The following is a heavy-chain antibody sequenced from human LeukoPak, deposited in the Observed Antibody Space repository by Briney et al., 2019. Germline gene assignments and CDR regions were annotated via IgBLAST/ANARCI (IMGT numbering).Heavy chain of an antibody. D-gene: IGHD2-2*01. CDR1: GYNFPSYG. V-gene: IGHV1-18*01. CDR2: IRPHTGET. Sequence: AAVKLSCKASGYNFPSYGINWVRQAPGQGLEWMGWIRPHTGETNSAQRFQDRVTMTTDTSTTTAYMELRSLRFDDTAVYYCARDRGGKGSAIFYWGQGSLVIVSA. CDR3: ARDRGGKGSAIFY. J-gene: IGHJ4*02.